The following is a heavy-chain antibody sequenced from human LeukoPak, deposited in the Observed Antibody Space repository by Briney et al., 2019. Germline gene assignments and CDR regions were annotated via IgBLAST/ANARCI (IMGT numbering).Heavy chain of an antibody. D-gene: IGHD3-10*01. CDR1: GFTFSYYA. CDR2: ISGTDGST. CDR3: AKAFNYGSGYNYKTFDS. J-gene: IGHJ4*02. V-gene: IGHV3-23*01. Sequence: GGSLRLSCAASGFTFSYYAMSWVRQAPGEGLEWVSGISGTDGSTYYPDSVKGRFTISRDNSKSALYLQMNSLRAEDTALYYCAKAFNYGSGYNYKTFDSWGQGTLVTVSS.